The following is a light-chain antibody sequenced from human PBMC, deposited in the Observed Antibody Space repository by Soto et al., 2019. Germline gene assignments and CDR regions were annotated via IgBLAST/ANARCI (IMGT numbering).Light chain of an antibody. V-gene: IGKV1-5*03. CDR2: KAS. Sequence: DIQMTQSPPTLSGSVGDRVTITCRASQTISSWLAWQQQTPRTAPKLLIYKASTLTSGVPSRFSGSGSGTEFTLTISSLQPDDFATYYCQHYNSYSEAFGQGTKVDTK. CDR1: QTISSW. J-gene: IGKJ1*01. CDR3: QHYNSYSEA.